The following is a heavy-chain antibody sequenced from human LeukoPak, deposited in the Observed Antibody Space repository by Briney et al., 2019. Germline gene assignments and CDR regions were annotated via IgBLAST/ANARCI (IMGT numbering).Heavy chain of an antibody. D-gene: IGHD5-18*01. V-gene: IGHV3-30*15. CDR3: ASEDLDTGDF. CDR2: ISHDGANK. Sequence: GGSLRLSCAGSGFTFSNSAIHWVRLAPGKGLEWVAFISHDGANKYFSHSVDGRFTVSRLNSQNTAYLQMSNLRPEDTAIYYCASEDLDTGDFWGQGTLVTVSS. J-gene: IGHJ4*02. CDR1: GFTFSNSA.